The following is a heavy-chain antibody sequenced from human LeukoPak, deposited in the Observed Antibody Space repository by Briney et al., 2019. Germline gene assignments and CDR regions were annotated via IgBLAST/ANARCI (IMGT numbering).Heavy chain of an antibody. CDR1: VFTFRSYE. CDR2: ISSSGSTK. Sequence: PGGSPRLSCAASVFTFRSYEMNWVRQAPGKGLEWVSYISSSGSTKHYADSVKGRFTISRDNAKDSLYLQMNSLRAEDTAVYYCARLGSYRGTSMAYFDLWGRGTLVTVSS. CDR3: ARLGSYRGTSMAYFDL. J-gene: IGHJ2*01. D-gene: IGHD1-26*01. V-gene: IGHV3-48*03.